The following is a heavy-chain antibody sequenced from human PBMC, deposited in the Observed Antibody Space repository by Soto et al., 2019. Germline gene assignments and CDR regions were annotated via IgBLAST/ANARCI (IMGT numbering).Heavy chain of an antibody. CDR3: ARLGSMAADDFDY. Sequence: QVQLQESGPGLVKPSETLSLTCTVSGGSIGSSDWISIRQPPGKGLEWTGYIYHSGSTNYNPSLKSRVTISVDTSKNQFSLQMSSVTAADTAVYYCARLGSMAADDFDYWGQGTLVTVSS. D-gene: IGHD6-25*01. J-gene: IGHJ4*02. CDR2: IYHSGST. V-gene: IGHV4-59*08. CDR1: GGSIGSSD.